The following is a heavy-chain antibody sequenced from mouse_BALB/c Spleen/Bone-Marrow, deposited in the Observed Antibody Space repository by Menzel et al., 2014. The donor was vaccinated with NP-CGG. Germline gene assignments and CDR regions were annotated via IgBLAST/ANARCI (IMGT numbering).Heavy chain of an antibody. D-gene: IGHD1-1*01. V-gene: IGHV1-19*01. CDR2: VNPYNGGT. Sequence: AQLQQSGPELVKPGASVKMSCKASGYTFTDYYMDWVKQSHGESFEWIGRVNPYNGGTSHNQKFKGKATLTVHKSSSTAYMELNSLTSEDSAVYYCSYDYFDYWGQGTTLTVSS. CDR1: GYTFTDYY. CDR3: SYDYFDY. J-gene: IGHJ2*01.